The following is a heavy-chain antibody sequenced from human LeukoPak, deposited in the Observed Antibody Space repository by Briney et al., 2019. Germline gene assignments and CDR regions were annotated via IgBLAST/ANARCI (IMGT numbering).Heavy chain of an antibody. V-gene: IGHV3-48*03. J-gene: IGHJ4*02. CDR3: TRDEASSSWDDFDY. D-gene: IGHD6-13*01. Sequence: SVKGRFTISRNSAKNSLFLQMNSLRAEDTAVYYCTRDEASSSWDDFDYWGQGTLVTVSS.